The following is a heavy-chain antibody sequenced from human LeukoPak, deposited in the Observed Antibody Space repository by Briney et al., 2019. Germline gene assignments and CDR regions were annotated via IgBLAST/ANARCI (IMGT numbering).Heavy chain of an antibody. V-gene: IGHV3-23*01. J-gene: IGHJ4*02. CDR2: ISGSGGST. Sequence: GGSLRLSCAASGFTFSSYAMSWFRQAPGKGLEWVSAISGSGGSTYYADSVKGRFTISRDNSKNTLYLQMNSLRAEDTAVYYCANVSMNCGCGSCPLDYWGQGTLVTVSS. D-gene: IGHD2-15*01. CDR3: ANVSMNCGCGSCPLDY. CDR1: GFTFSSYA.